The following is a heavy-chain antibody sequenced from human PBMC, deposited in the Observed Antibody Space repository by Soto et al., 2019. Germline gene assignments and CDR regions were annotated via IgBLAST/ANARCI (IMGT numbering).Heavy chain of an antibody. V-gene: IGHV4-34*01. CDR2: INHSGST. D-gene: IGHD3-10*01. Sequence: SETLSLTCAVYGGSFIGYYWSWTRQPPGKGLEWIGEINHSGSTNYNPSLKSRVTISVDTSKNQFSLKLSSVTAADTAVYYCARVGNTMVRGVYYFDYWGQGTLVTVSS. CDR3: ARVGNTMVRGVYYFDY. CDR1: GGSFIGYY. J-gene: IGHJ4*02.